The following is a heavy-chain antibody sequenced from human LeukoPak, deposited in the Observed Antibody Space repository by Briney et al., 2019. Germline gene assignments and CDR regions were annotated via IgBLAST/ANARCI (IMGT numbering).Heavy chain of an antibody. CDR3: VKDRFGSFDP. CDR2: ISPSASHR. Sequence: PGGSLRLSCAASGFPFSDYAMTWVRQAPGKGLEWVAAISPSASHRYYADFVGGRFTIPRDNSKNTLDLQMSSLRAEDTAVYYCVKDRFGSFDPWGQGTLVTVSS. CDR1: GFPFSDYA. V-gene: IGHV3-23*01. J-gene: IGHJ5*02. D-gene: IGHD5-18*01.